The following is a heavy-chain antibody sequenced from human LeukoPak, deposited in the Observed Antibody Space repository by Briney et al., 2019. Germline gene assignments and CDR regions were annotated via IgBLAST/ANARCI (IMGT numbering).Heavy chain of an antibody. J-gene: IGHJ4*02. CDR1: GFTVSTNY. CDR3: AREAYYHDSSGYYYPDY. Sequence: GGALRLSCAASGFTVSTNYMSWVRQAPGLGLALGSIIYSGDSTSYTDSVKGRFTISRDSSKNTLYLQMNGLRAEDTAVYFCAREAYYHDSSGYYYPDYWGQGTLVTVSS. D-gene: IGHD3-22*01. CDR2: IYSGDST. V-gene: IGHV3-66*02.